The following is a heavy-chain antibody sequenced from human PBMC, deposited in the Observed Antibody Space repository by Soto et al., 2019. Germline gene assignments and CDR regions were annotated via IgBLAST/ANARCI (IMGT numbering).Heavy chain of an antibody. CDR1: GFTFSSYG. J-gene: IGHJ4*02. Sequence: GGSLRLSCAASGFTFSSYGMHWVRQAPGKGLEWVAVISYDGSNKYYADSVKGRFTISRDNSKNTLYLQMNSLRAEDTAVYYCAKAFLRPRDYSKPNFDYWGQGTLVTVSS. V-gene: IGHV3-30*18. CDR3: AKAFLRPRDYSKPNFDY. CDR2: ISYDGSNK. D-gene: IGHD4-4*01.